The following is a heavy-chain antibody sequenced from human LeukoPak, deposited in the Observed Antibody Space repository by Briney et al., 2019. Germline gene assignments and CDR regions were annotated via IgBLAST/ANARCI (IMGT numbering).Heavy chain of an antibody. CDR2: YSGSGDRT. Sequence: GGSLRLSCAASGFPLRTYDMTWVRQAPGKELECVSGYSGSGDRTYYADSVKGRFTISKDNSKNTLYLQMNSLRAEDTAVYYCAKDPLLYLGFGELGAFDIWGQGTMVTVSS. D-gene: IGHD3-10*01. V-gene: IGHV3-23*01. CDR1: GFPLRTYD. J-gene: IGHJ3*02. CDR3: AKDPLLYLGFGELGAFDI.